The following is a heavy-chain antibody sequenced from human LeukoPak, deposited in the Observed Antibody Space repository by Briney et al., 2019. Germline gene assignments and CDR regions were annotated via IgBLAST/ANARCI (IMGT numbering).Heavy chain of an antibody. V-gene: IGHV1-46*01. CDR3: ASSSTSDNWFDP. J-gene: IGHJ5*02. D-gene: IGHD2-2*01. Sequence: GASVTVSCKASGYTFTSYYMHWVRQAPGQGLEWMGIINPSGGSTSYAQKFQGRVTMTRDTSTSTVYMELSSLRSEDTAVYYCASSSTSDNWFDPWGQGTLVTVSS. CDR2: INPSGGST. CDR1: GYTFTSYY.